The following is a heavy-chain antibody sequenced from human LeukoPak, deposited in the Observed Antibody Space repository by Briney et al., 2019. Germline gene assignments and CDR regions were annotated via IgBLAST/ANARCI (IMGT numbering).Heavy chain of an antibody. CDR3: AKDRPRYYDSSGVYGMDV. V-gene: IGHV1-8*01. CDR2: MSPNSGDT. D-gene: IGHD3-22*01. Sequence: ASVKVSCKASGYTFTSYDFNWVRQATGQRPEWMGWMSPNSGDTGYAQKFQDRVTMTRNTSISTAYMELSSLRSDDTAVYYCAKDRPRYYDSSGVYGMDVWGQGTTVTVSS. CDR1: GYTFTSYD. J-gene: IGHJ6*02.